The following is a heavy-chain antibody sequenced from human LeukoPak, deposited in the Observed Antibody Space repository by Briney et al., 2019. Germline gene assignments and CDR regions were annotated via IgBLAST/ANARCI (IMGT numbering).Heavy chain of an antibody. Sequence: PGGSLRLSCAASGFTFSNYGMDWVRQAPGKGLEWVSYNSSSSSSIYYADSVKGRFTISRDNAKNSLFLQMNSLRAEDTAVYYCARGGAARPDYWGQGTLVTVFS. J-gene: IGHJ4*02. CDR3: ARGGAARPDY. CDR1: GFTFSNYG. D-gene: IGHD6-6*01. CDR2: NSSSSSSI. V-gene: IGHV3-48*01.